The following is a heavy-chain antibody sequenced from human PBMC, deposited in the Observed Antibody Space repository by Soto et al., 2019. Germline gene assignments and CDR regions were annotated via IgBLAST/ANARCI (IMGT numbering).Heavy chain of an antibody. CDR3: AARNVDTTMVGGDY. D-gene: IGHD5-18*01. V-gene: IGHV4-31*03. J-gene: IGHJ4*02. CDR1: GGSISTGGYY. Sequence: QVQLQESGPGLVKPSQTLSLTCTVSGGSISTGGYYWSWFRQHPGKGLEWIGYIYYSGSTYYNPSLKSRVTISVDTSKNQFSLKLSSVTAADTAVYYCAARNVDTTMVGGDYWGQGTLVTVSS. CDR2: IYYSGST.